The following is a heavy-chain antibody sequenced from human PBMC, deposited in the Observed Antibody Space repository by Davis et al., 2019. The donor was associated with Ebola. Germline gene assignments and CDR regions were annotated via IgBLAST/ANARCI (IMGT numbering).Heavy chain of an antibody. CDR3: ARGEDFFDSNGYYPYFDD. V-gene: IGHV5-51*01. J-gene: IGHJ4*02. D-gene: IGHD3-22*01. Sequence: GESLKISCKGSGNSFSRHYIAWVRQMPGKGLEWMGTIYPDDSDTRYSPSFQGHITISADKSTTTAYLHWNSLKASDTAIYYCARGEDFFDSNGYYPYFDDWGRGTLVTVSS. CDR1: GNSFSRHY. CDR2: IYPDDSDT.